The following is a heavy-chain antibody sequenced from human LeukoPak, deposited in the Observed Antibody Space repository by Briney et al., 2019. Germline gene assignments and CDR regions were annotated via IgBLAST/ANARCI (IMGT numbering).Heavy chain of an antibody. CDR1: GFTFSDYY. Sequence: GGSLGLSCAASGFTFSDYYMSWIRQAPGKGLEWVSYISSSGSTIYYADSVKGRFTISRDNAKNSLYLQMNSLRAEDTAVYYCARDGVVGATDYFDYWGQGTLVTVSS. V-gene: IGHV3-11*01. D-gene: IGHD1-26*01. J-gene: IGHJ4*02. CDR3: ARDGVVGATDYFDY. CDR2: ISSSGSTI.